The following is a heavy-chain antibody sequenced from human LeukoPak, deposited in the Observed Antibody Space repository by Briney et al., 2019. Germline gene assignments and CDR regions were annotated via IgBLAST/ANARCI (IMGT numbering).Heavy chain of an antibody. J-gene: IGHJ4*02. CDR1: GFTFSSYG. CDR3: ARAPGYCSGGSCYFYYFDY. V-gene: IGHV3-30*03. Sequence: GGSLRLSCAASGFTFSSYGMHWVRQAPGKGLEWVAVISYDGSNKYYADSVKGRFTISRDNSKNTLYLQMNSLRAEDTAVYYCARAPGYCSGGSCYFYYFDYWGQGTLVTVSS. D-gene: IGHD2-15*01. CDR2: ISYDGSNK.